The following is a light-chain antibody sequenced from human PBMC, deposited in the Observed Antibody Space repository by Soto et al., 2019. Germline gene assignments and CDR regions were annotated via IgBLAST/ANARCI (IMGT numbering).Light chain of an antibody. V-gene: IGLV1-40*01. CDR2: GNN. J-gene: IGLJ3*02. Sequence: QAVVTQPPSVSGAPGQRVTISCTGSSSNIGAGYDVHWYQQFPGTAPKLLIYGNNNRPAGVPGRVSGSKSGTSASLAITGLQAEDEAHYYCQSYDSTLTAWVFGGGTKLTVL. CDR3: QSYDSTLTAWV. CDR1: SSNIGAGYD.